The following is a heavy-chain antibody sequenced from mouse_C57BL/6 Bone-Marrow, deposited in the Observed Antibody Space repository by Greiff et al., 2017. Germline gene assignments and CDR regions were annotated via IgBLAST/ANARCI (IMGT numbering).Heavy chain of an antibody. V-gene: IGHV14-1*01. CDR3: TYYSPSWFAY. D-gene: IGHD2-12*01. J-gene: IGHJ3*01. CDR2: IDPEDGDT. CDR1: GFNIKDYY. Sequence: EVKLMESGAELVRPGASVKLSCTASGFNIKDYYMHWVKQRPEQGLEWIGRIDPEDGDTEYAPKFQGKATMTADTSSNTAYLHLSSLTSEDTAVYDCTYYSPSWFAYWGQGTLVTVSA.